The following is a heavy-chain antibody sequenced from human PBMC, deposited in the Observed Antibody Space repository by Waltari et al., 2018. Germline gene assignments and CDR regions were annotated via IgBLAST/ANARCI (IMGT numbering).Heavy chain of an antibody. D-gene: IGHD4-17*01. Sequence: ELQLVESGGGLVQPGGSLRLACAASVFTFSSYCMHRVRHARGKGLVVVTRIKSDGSSTSYADTVKGRFTISRDNAKNTLYLQMNSLRAEDTAVYYCAREGYGDYDAFDIWGQGTMVTVSS. CDR1: VFTFSSYC. V-gene: IGHV3-74*01. J-gene: IGHJ3*02. CDR2: IKSDGSST. CDR3: AREGYGDYDAFDI.